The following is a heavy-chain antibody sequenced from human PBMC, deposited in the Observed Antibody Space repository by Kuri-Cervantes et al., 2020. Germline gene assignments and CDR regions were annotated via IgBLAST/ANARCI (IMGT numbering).Heavy chain of an antibody. CDR3: ARVYTGGDRYNALDM. CDR1: GGTFSSYA. Sequence: ASVKVSCKASGGTFSSYAISWVRQAPGQGLEWLGWINTGNGDTEYSQKFQGRVTITSDTSARTVYMDLSSLRSEDTAVYYCARVYTGGDRYNALDMWGQGTMVTVSS. CDR2: INTGNGDT. J-gene: IGHJ3*02. V-gene: IGHV1-3*04. D-gene: IGHD2-21*02.